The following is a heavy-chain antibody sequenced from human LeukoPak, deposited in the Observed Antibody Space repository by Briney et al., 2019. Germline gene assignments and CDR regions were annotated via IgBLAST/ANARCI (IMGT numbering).Heavy chain of an antibody. CDR1: GFTFSSYG. V-gene: IGHV3-33*01. Sequence: GGSLRLSCAASGFTFSSYGMHWVSQAPGKGLEWVAVIWYDGSNKYYADSVKGRFTISRDNSKNPLYLQMNSLRAEDTAVYYCARARYSGWYTFDPWGQGTLVTVSS. CDR2: IWYDGSNK. CDR3: ARARYSGWYTFDP. D-gene: IGHD6-19*01. J-gene: IGHJ5*02.